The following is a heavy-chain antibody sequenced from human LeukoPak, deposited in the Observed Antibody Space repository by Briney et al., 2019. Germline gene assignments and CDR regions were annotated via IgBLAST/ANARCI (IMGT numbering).Heavy chain of an antibody. Sequence: SENLSLTCAVSGYSISSGYYWGWIRQPPGKGLEWIGAIFHSGSTYYNPSLKSRVTISVDTSKNQFSLKLSSVTAADTAVYYCARRNFSYWYFDLWGRGTLVIV. CDR2: IFHSGST. V-gene: IGHV4-38-2*01. D-gene: IGHD3-3*01. CDR1: GYSISSGYY. J-gene: IGHJ2*01. CDR3: ARRNFSYWYFDL.